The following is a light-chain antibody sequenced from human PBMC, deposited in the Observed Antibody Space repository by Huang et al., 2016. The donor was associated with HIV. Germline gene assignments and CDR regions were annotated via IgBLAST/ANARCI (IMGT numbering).Light chain of an antibody. V-gene: IGKV3-20*01. CDR2: GAS. J-gene: IGKJ2*01. CDR1: QSISSSF. Sequence: EIVLTQSPGTLSLSPGERATLSCRASQSISSSFLAWYQQKPGQAPRVLIYGASSRATGTQDRFSGSGSGTDFTLTTSRLEPEDFAVYYCQQYGSSPPYTFGQGTKLEIK. CDR3: QQYGSSPPYT.